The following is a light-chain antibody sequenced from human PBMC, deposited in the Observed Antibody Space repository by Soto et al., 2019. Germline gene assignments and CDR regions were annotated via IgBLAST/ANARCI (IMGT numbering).Light chain of an antibody. CDR1: SSNIGSNY. Sequence: QSVLTQPPSASGTPGQRVNISCSGSSSNIGSNYVYWYQQLPGTAPKLLIYRNDQRPSGVPDRFSGSKSGTSASLAIIGLRSEDEAHYPCSSWDDTLPGLLFGGGTKLTFL. CDR2: RND. CDR3: SSWDDTLPGLL. J-gene: IGLJ2*01. V-gene: IGLV1-47*01.